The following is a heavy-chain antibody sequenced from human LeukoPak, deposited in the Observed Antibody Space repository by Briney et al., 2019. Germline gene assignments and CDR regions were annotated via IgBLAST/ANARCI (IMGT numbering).Heavy chain of an antibody. CDR3: AQSNGDYTILGY. Sequence: SETLSLTCTVSGGSISSDSYYWTWIRQPAGKGLEWIGRIDTSGSTNYNPSLRSRLTISLDTSKNQFSLKLNSVTAADTAVYYCAQSNGDYTILGYWGQGTLVTVSS. CDR2: IDTSGST. V-gene: IGHV4-61*02. CDR1: GGSISSDSYY. D-gene: IGHD4-17*01. J-gene: IGHJ4*02.